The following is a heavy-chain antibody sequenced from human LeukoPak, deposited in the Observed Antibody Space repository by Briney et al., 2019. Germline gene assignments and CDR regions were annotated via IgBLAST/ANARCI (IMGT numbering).Heavy chain of an antibody. D-gene: IGHD1-26*01. J-gene: IGHJ4*02. V-gene: IGHV3-23*01. CDR3: ARDIPPYYRNDY. Sequence: TGGSLRLSCAASGFTFSSYAMGWVRQAPGKGLEWVSAISGSGGSTYYADSVKGRFTISRDNAKNSLYLQMNSLRAEDTAVYYCARDIPPYYRNDYWGQGTLVTVSS. CDR1: GFTFSSYA. CDR2: ISGSGGST.